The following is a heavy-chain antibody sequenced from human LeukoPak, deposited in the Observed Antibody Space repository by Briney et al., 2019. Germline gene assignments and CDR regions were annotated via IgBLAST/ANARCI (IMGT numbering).Heavy chain of an antibody. CDR3: ARDVSYGWYYFDY. D-gene: IGHD5-18*01. V-gene: IGHV3-53*01. Sequence: PGGSLRLSCAASGFTFNNYAMTWVRQAPGKGLEWVSVIYSGGSTYYADSVKGRLTISRDNSKNTLYLQMNSLRAEDTAVYYCARDVSYGWYYFDYWGQGTLVTVSS. J-gene: IGHJ4*02. CDR1: GFTFNNYA. CDR2: IYSGGST.